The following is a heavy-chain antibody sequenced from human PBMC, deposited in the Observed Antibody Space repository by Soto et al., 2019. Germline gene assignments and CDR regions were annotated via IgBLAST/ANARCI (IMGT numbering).Heavy chain of an antibody. J-gene: IGHJ4*02. D-gene: IGHD5-18*01. CDR2: IWYDGSNK. CDR3: ARDYGYSYGYPDY. Sequence: QVQLVESGGGVVQPGRSLRLSCAASGFTFSSYGMHWVRQAPGKGLEWVAVIWYDGSNKYYADSVKGRFTISRDNSKNTLYLQMNSLRAEDTALYYCARDYGYSYGYPDYWGQGTLVTVSS. V-gene: IGHV3-33*01. CDR1: GFTFSSYG.